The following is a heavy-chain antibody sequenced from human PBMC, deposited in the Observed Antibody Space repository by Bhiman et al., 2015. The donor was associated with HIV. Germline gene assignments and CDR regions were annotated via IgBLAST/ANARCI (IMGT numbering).Heavy chain of an antibody. CDR2: IWYDGSNK. J-gene: IGHJ4*02. CDR3: AKDLHDSSALHFFDY. CDR1: GFTFSNYG. V-gene: IGHV3-33*06. Sequence: QVQLAESGGGVVQPGRSLRLSCAASGFTFSNYGMHWVRQAPGKGLEWVAGIWYDGSNKNYADSVKGRFTISRDSSENTLFLQMNSLRAEDTAVYYCAKDLHDSSALHFFDYWGQGTLVTVSS. D-gene: IGHD3-22*01.